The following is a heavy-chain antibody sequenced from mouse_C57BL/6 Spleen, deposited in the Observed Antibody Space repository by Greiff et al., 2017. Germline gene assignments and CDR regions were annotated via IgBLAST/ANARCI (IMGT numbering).Heavy chain of an antibody. D-gene: IGHD2-2*01. J-gene: IGHJ4*01. CDR3: ARHDGDGYDRAMDY. CDR2: ISSGGSYT. Sequence: EVNVVESGGDLVKPGGSLKLSCAASGFTFSSYGMSWVRQTPDKRLEWVATISSGGSYTYYPDSVKGRFTISRDNAKNTLYLQMSSLKSADTAMYYCARHDGDGYDRAMDYWGQGTSVTVSS. V-gene: IGHV5-6*01. CDR1: GFTFSSYG.